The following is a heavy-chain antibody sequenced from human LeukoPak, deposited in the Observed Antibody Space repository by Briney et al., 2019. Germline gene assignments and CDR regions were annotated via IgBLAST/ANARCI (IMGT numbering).Heavy chain of an antibody. CDR1: GYTFTDYY. CDR2: INPNSGGT. V-gene: IGHV1-2*02. J-gene: IGHJ4*02. D-gene: IGHD2-2*01. CDR3: ARVSCSGTNCYHGGFDY. Sequence: ASVKVSCKASGYTFTDYYIHWVRQAPGQGLEWMGWINPNSGGTSYAQKFQGRVTMTRDASINTAYMELSRLRSDDTAVYYCARVSCSGTNCYHGGFDYWGQGTLVTVSS.